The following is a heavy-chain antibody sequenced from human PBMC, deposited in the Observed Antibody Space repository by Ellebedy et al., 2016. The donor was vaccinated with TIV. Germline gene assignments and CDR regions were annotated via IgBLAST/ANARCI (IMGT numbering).Heavy chain of an antibody. CDR3: AKDIGTTEDYYGMDV. CDR2: ISWNSGSI. CDR1: GFTFDDYA. V-gene: IGHV3-9*01. Sequence: SLKISXAASGFTFDDYAMHWVRQAPGKGLEWVSGISWNSGSIGYADPVKGRFTISRDNAKNSLYLQMNSLRAEDTALYYCAKDIGTTEDYYGMDVWGQGTTVTVSS. J-gene: IGHJ6*02. D-gene: IGHD4-11*01.